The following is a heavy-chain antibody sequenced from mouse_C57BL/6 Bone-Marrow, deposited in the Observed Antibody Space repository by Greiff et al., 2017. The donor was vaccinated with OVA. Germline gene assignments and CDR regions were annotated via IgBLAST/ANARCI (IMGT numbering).Heavy chain of an antibody. CDR2: INPYNGGT. CDR1: GYTFTDYY. CDR3: ARFYYDYDEFAY. Sequence: VQLQQSGPVLVKPGASVKMSCKASGYTFTDYYMNWVKQSHGKSLEWIGVINPYNGGTSYNQKFKGKATLTVDKSSSTAYMELNSLTSEDSAVYYCARFYYDYDEFAYWGQGTLVTVSA. D-gene: IGHD2-4*01. J-gene: IGHJ3*01. V-gene: IGHV1-19*01.